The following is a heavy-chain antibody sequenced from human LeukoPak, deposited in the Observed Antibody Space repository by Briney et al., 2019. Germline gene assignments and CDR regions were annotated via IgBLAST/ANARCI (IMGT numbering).Heavy chain of an antibody. CDR3: ARGTYYYGSGSFDY. D-gene: IGHD3-10*01. V-gene: IGHV4-39*01. Sequence: SETLSLTCTVSGGSISSSSYYWGWIRQPPGKGLEWIGSIYYSGSTYYNPSLKSRVTLSVDTSTIQFSLKLSSVTAAYTAVYSCARGTYYYGSGSFDYWGQGTLVTASS. J-gene: IGHJ4*02. CDR2: IYYSGST. CDR1: GGSISSSSYY.